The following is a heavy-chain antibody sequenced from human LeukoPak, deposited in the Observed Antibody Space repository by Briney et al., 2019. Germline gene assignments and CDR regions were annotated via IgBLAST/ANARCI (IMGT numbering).Heavy chain of an antibody. V-gene: IGHV4-34*01. CDR3: ARGRGPAVTMIDTAVQFDY. Sequence: PSETLSLTCAVYGGSFCGYYWSWIRQPPGKGLEWIGEINHSGSTNYNPSLKSRVTISVDTSKNQFSLKLSSVTAADTAVYYCARGRGPAVTMIDTAVQFDYWGQGTLVTVSS. CDR2: INHSGST. CDR1: GGSFCGYY. J-gene: IGHJ4*02. D-gene: IGHD3-22*01.